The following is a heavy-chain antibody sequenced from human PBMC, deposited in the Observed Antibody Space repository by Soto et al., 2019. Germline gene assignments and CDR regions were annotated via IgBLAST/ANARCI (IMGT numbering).Heavy chain of an antibody. Sequence: PGGSLRLSCTASGFTFGDYAMSWFRQAPGKGLEWVGFIRSKAYGGTTEYAASVKGRFTISRDDSKSIAYLQMNSLKTEDTAVYFCTRGVTNYSYYMDVWGQRTTVTVSS. CDR2: IRSKAYGGTT. CDR1: GFTFGDYA. J-gene: IGHJ6*03. V-gene: IGHV3-49*03. CDR3: TRGVTNYSYYMDV. D-gene: IGHD2-21*02.